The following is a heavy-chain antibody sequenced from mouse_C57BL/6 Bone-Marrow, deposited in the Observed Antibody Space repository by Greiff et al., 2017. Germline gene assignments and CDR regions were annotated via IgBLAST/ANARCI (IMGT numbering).Heavy chain of an antibody. V-gene: IGHV1-26*01. CDR1: GYTFTDYY. D-gene: IGHD2-1*01. Sequence: EVQLQQSGPELVKPGASVKISCKASGYTFTDYYMNWVKQSHGKSLEWIGDINPNNGGTSYNQKFKGKATLTVDKSSSTAYMELRSLTSEDSAVYYCASYGNPAWFAYWGQGTLVTVSA. J-gene: IGHJ3*01. CDR3: ASYGNPAWFAY. CDR2: INPNNGGT.